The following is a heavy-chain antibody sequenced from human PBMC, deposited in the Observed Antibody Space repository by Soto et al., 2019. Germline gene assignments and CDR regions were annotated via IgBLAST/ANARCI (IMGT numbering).Heavy chain of an antibody. D-gene: IGHD3-22*01. CDR3: AKDLRRITMIAVVTPDH. CDR2: ISYDGSNK. CDR1: GFTFSSYG. V-gene: IGHV3-30*18. J-gene: IGHJ1*01. Sequence: QVQLVESGGGVVQPGRSLRLSCAASGFTFSSYGMHWVRLAPGKGLEWVALISYDGSNKNYADSVKGRFTISRDNSENTRYLQMNSLRAEDTAVYYCAKDLRRITMIAVVTPDHWGQGTLVTVSS.